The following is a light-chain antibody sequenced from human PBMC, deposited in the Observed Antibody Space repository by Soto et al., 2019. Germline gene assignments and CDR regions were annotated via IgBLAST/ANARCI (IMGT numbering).Light chain of an antibody. Sequence: DFQLTQSPSFLSASIGDRVTITCRASHGISSYLAWYQQKPGKAPKLLIYTASTLQSGVPSRFSGSGSGTEFTLTISSLQPEDFATYYCQHLKTYPQTFGQGTKVDIK. CDR3: QHLKTYPQT. CDR1: HGISSY. V-gene: IGKV1-9*01. CDR2: TAS. J-gene: IGKJ1*01.